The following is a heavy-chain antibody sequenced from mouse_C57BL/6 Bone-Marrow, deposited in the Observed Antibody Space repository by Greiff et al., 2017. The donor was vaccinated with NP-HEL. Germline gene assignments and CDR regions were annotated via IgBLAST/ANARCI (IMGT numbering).Heavy chain of an antibody. CDR2: IDPENGDT. Sequence: VQLQQSGAELVRPGASVKLSCTASGFNIKDDYMHWVKQRPEQGLEWIGWIDPENGDTEYASKFQGKATITADTSSNTAYLQLSSLTSEDTAVYYCTTDGYTAAYWGQEALVTVSA. CDR3: TTDGYTAAY. V-gene: IGHV14-4*01. J-gene: IGHJ3*01. D-gene: IGHD2-3*01. CDR1: GFNIKDDY.